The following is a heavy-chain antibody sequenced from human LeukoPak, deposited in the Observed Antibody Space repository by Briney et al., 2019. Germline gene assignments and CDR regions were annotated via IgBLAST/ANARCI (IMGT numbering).Heavy chain of an antibody. CDR1: GFTFSSYS. J-gene: IGHJ3*02. V-gene: IGHV3-21*01. Sequence: GGSLRLSCAASGFTFSSYSMNWVRQAPGKGLEWVSSISSSSSYIYYADSVKGRFTISRDNAKNSLYLQMNSLRAEDTAVYYCARGELWGDAFDIWGQGTMVTVSS. CDR2: ISSSSSYI. CDR3: ARGELWGDAFDI. D-gene: IGHD1-26*01.